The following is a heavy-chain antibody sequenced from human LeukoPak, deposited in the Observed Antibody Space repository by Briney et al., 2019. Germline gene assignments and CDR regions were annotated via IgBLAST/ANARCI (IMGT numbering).Heavy chain of an antibody. V-gene: IGHV3-30-3*01. J-gene: IGHJ4*02. CDR2: ISYDGSNK. Sequence: GGSLRLSCAASGFTFRTYAMHWVRQAPGKGLEWVAVISYDGSNKYYADSVKGRFTVSRDNSKNTLYLQMDNLRAEDTAIYYCAREHYYDTSGYYRDFDYWGLGTLVTVSS. CDR1: GFTFRTYA. D-gene: IGHD3-22*01. CDR3: AREHYYDTSGYYRDFDY.